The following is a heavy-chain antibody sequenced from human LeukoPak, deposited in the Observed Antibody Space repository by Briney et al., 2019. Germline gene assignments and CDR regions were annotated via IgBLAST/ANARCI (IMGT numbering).Heavy chain of an antibody. D-gene: IGHD6-13*01. J-gene: IGHJ6*03. Sequence: SETLSLTCTVSGGSISSSSYYWGWIRQPPGKGLEWIGSIYYSGTAYYNRSLKSRVTISVDTSKNQFSLKLSSVTAADTAVYYCARDFAAGDYYYYYMDVWGKGTTVTVSS. CDR3: ARDFAAGDYYYYYMDV. CDR1: GGSISSSSYY. CDR2: IYYSGTA. V-gene: IGHV4-39*07.